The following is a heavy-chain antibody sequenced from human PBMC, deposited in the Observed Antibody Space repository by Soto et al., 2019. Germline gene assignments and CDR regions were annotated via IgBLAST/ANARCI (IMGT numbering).Heavy chain of an antibody. Sequence: SETLSLTCTVSGGSISSYYWSWIRQPPGKGLEWIGYIYYSGSTNYNPSLKSRVTISVDTSKNQFSLKLSSVTAADTAVYYCARGYSYGLSSFHFLDYWGQGSLVIGSS. CDR1: GGSISSYY. CDR3: ARGYSYGLSSFHFLDY. V-gene: IGHV4-59*01. CDR2: IYYSGST. J-gene: IGHJ4*02. D-gene: IGHD5-18*01.